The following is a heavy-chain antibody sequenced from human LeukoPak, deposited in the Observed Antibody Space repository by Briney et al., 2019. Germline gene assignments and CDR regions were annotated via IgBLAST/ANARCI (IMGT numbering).Heavy chain of an antibody. V-gene: IGHV4-34*01. CDR3: ARGADYYGSGSYYITPVAMDV. J-gene: IGHJ6*02. D-gene: IGHD3-10*01. CDR1: GGSFRGYY. CDR2: INHSGST. Sequence: SQTLSLTCAVCGGSFRGYYWSGIPDPPGKGLECSVEINHSGSTNYNPSLKSRVTISVDTSKNHFSLMLSSVTAAATAVYYCARGADYYGSGSYYITPVAMDVWGQGTTVTVSS.